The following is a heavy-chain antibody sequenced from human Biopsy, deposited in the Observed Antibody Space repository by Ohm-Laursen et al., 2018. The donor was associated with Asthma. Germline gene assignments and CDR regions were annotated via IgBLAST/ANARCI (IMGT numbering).Heavy chain of an antibody. CDR2: IYYTGSD. CDR1: GGSVSTGSCY. Sequence: SETLSLTCPVSGGSVSTGSCYWSWIRQPPGKGLEWLGYIYYTGSDNYNPSLKSRVTISVDTSKNQFSLRLNSVTAADTAVYYCARGPNYHGSGRAPIGMDVWGQGTTVTVSS. CDR3: ARGPNYHGSGRAPIGMDV. V-gene: IGHV4-61*01. D-gene: IGHD3-10*01. J-gene: IGHJ6*02.